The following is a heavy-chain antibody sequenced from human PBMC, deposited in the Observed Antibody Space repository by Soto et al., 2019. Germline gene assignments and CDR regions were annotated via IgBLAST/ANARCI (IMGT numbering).Heavy chain of an antibody. J-gene: IGHJ1*01. V-gene: IGHV2-5*02. CDR2: IYWDDDK. CDR1: GFSLSTSGVG. CDR3: AHRRHSSSWEPGAEYFQH. D-gene: IGHD6-13*01. Sequence: SGPTLVNPTQTLTLTCTFSGFSLSTSGVGVGWIRQPPGKALEWLALIYWDDDKRYSPSLKSRLTITKDTSKNQVVLTMTNRDPVDTATYYCAHRRHSSSWEPGAEYFQHWGQGTLVTVSS.